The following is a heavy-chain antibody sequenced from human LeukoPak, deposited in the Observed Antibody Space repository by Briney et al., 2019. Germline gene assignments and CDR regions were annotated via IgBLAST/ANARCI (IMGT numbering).Heavy chain of an antibody. CDR3: ARDSGHSWSEHNLRGPNR. J-gene: IGHJ4*02. Sequence: PGGSLRLSCAASGFTFSSYSMNWVRQAPGKGLEWVSYISSSSSTIYYADSVKGRFTISRDNAKNSLDLQMNSLRAEDTAVYYCARDSGHSWSEHNLRGPNRWGQGTLVTVSS. CDR2: ISSSSSTI. CDR1: GFTFSSYS. D-gene: IGHD3-3*02. V-gene: IGHV3-48*04.